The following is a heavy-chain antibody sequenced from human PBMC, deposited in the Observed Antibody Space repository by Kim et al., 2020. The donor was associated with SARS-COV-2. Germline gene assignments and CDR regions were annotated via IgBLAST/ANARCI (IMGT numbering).Heavy chain of an antibody. Sequence: PTLKSRVTISVDTSKNQFSLKLSSVTAADTAVYYCARGHIAAAGYYGMDVWGQGTTVTVSS. J-gene: IGHJ6*02. D-gene: IGHD6-13*01. CDR3: ARGHIAAAGYYGMDV. V-gene: IGHV4-34*01.